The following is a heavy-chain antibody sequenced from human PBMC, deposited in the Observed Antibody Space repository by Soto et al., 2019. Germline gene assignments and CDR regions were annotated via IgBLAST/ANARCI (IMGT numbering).Heavy chain of an antibody. CDR3: ARGKDYYFWSGYSKNWFDP. Sequence: QVQLQESGPGLVKPSQTLSLTCTVSGGSITSSGYYWSWIRQYPGKGLEWIGYIYYSGSTYYNPSLTSRLAISVDTSKNQLSLNLSSVTAADTAVYYCARGKDYYFWSGYSKNWFDPWGQGTLVTVSS. V-gene: IGHV4-31*03. J-gene: IGHJ5*02. CDR1: GGSITSSGYY. D-gene: IGHD3-3*01. CDR2: IYYSGST.